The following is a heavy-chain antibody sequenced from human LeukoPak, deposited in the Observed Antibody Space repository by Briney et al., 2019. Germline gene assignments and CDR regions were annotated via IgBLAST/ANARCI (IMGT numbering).Heavy chain of an antibody. CDR1: GFTFSSYW. D-gene: IGHD1-26*01. CDR3: ARDKIVGATHFDY. J-gene: IGHJ4*02. CDR2: IKPDGSEK. Sequence: GGSLRLSCAASGFTFSSYWMSWVRQAPGKGLEWVANIKPDGSEKYYVDSVKGRFTISRDNAKNSLYLQMNSLRAEDTAVYYCARDKIVGATHFDYWGQGTLVTVSS. V-gene: IGHV3-7*01.